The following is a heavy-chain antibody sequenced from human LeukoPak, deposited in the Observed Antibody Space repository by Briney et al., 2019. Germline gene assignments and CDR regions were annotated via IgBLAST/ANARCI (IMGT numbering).Heavy chain of an antibody. Sequence: GGSLRLSCAASGFTFSSYAMHWVRQAPGKGLEYVSSISSNQGSTYYTDSVKGRFTISRDNSKNTLYLQMGSLRAEDMAVYYCARGPRFDYWGQGTLVTVSS. V-gene: IGHV3-64*02. J-gene: IGHJ4*02. CDR2: ISSNQGST. CDR1: GFTFSSYA. CDR3: ARGPRFDY.